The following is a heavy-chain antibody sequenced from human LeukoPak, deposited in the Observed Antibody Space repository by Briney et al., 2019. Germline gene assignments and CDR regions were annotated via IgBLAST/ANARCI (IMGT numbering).Heavy chain of an antibody. CDR3: ARDRADSSGYSFPPEWFDP. V-gene: IGHV1-8*03. D-gene: IGHD3-22*01. Sequence: ASVKVSCKASGYTFTNYDINWVRQATGQGLEWMGWMNPNSGNTGYGQKFQGRVTITADESTSTAYIELSSLRSEDTAVYYCARDRADSSGYSFPPEWFDPWGQGTLVTVSS. CDR1: GYTFTNYD. J-gene: IGHJ5*02. CDR2: MNPNSGNT.